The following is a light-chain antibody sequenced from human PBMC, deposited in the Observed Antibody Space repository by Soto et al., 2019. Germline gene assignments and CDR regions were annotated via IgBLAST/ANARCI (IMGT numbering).Light chain of an antibody. CDR2: DVT. Sequence: QSAPTQPASVSGSPGQSITVSCTGTSSDVGSHNCASWYQQHPGKAPKLIIYDVTKRPSGVPDRFSASKSGNTASLTISGLQAEDEADYYCCSYAGSNTWVFGGGTKLTVL. CDR3: CSYAGSNTWV. V-gene: IGLV2-11*01. CDR1: SSDVGSHNC. J-gene: IGLJ3*02.